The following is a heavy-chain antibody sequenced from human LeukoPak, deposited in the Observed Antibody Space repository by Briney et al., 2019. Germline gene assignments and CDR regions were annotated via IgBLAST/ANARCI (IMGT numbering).Heavy chain of an antibody. Sequence: GGSLRLSCTASGFTFSSYAMSWVRQPPGKGLEWVSLISGGGDSTYYADSVKGRSTISRDNSKNTLYLEMNSLRAEDTAVYYCGKDRNVYCSGGSCYTLWGQGTLVTVSS. D-gene: IGHD2-15*01. CDR2: ISGGGDST. CDR3: GKDRNVYCSGGSCYTL. V-gene: IGHV3-23*01. J-gene: IGHJ4*02. CDR1: GFTFSSYA.